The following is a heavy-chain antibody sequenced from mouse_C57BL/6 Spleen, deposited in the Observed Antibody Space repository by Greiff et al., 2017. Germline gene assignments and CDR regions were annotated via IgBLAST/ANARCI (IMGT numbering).Heavy chain of an antibody. Sequence: VQLQQSGAELARPGASVKLSCKASGYTFTSYGISWVKQRTGQGLEWIGEIYPRSGNTYYNEKFKGKATMTADKSSSTAYMELRSLTSEDSAVYFCAREADYSWFAYWGQGTLVTVSA. CDR2: IYPRSGNT. D-gene: IGHD2-4*01. J-gene: IGHJ3*01. CDR3: AREADYSWFAY. CDR1: GYTFTSYG. V-gene: IGHV1-81*01.